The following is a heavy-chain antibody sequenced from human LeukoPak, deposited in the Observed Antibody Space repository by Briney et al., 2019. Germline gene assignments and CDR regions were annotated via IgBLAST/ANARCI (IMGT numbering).Heavy chain of an antibody. Sequence: PGGSLRLSCAASGFTFSSYWMSWVRQAPGKGLEWVANIKQDGSEKYYVDSVKGRFTISRDNAKNSLYLQMNSLRAEDTAVYYCARDGCSSTSCPKRYFDYWGQGTLVTVSS. CDR1: GFTFSSYW. V-gene: IGHV3-7*01. CDR3: ARDGCSSTSCPKRYFDY. D-gene: IGHD2-2*01. CDR2: IKQDGSEK. J-gene: IGHJ4*02.